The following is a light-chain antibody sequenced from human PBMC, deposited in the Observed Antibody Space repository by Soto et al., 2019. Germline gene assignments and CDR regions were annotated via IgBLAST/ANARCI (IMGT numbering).Light chain of an antibody. CDR1: RGYGDYA. Sequence: QLVLTQAPSASASLGASVKISCILSRGYGDYAIAWHQQLPEKGPRFLMKVNNDGSHTKGDGIPDRFSGSSSGAERYLIISSLQSDDEADYYCQTWGTGIRVFGGGTKLTVL. CDR3: QTWGTGIRV. J-gene: IGLJ2*01. V-gene: IGLV4-69*01. CDR2: VNNDGSH.